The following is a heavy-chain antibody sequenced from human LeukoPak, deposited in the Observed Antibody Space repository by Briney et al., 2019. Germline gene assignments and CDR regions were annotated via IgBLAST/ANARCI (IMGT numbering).Heavy chain of an antibody. CDR3: TRLMTANSIAVAGTHARYAFDI. J-gene: IGHJ3*02. V-gene: IGHV3-73*01. D-gene: IGHD6-19*01. CDR2: IRSKANSYAT. Sequence: GGSLRLSCAASGFTFSGSAMHWVRQASGKGLEWVGRIRSKANSYATAYAASVKGRFTISGDDSKNTAYLQMNSLKTEDTAVYYCTRLMTANSIAVAGTHARYAFDIWGQGTMVTVSS. CDR1: GFTFSGSA.